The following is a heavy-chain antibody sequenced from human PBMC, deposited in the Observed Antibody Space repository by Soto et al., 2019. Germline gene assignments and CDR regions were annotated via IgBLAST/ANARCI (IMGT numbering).Heavy chain of an antibody. V-gene: IGHV3-66*01. CDR3: ARSRVVPATTYYHYMDV. Sequence: PGGSLRLSCAASGFTVSSNYMSWVRQAPGKGLEWVSVIYSGGSTYYADSVKGRFTIARDSSKNTLYLQMNSLRAEDTAVYYCARSRVVPATTYYHYMDVWGKGTTVTVSS. J-gene: IGHJ6*03. D-gene: IGHD2-2*01. CDR2: IYSGGST. CDR1: GFTVSSNY.